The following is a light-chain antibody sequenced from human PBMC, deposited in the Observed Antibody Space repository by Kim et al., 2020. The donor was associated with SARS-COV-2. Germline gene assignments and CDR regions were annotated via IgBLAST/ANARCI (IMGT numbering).Light chain of an antibody. CDR3: MQGTHWPFP. CDR1: QSLVDSDGSTY. J-gene: IGKJ3*01. Sequence: PAASTCRSSQSLVDSDGSTYLNWIHQRPGQSPRRIIDKVSNRDSGVPDRVSGSGSGTDFTMQISRVEAEDVGVYYSMQGTHWPFPFGPGTKVDIK. V-gene: IGKV2-30*01. CDR2: KVS.